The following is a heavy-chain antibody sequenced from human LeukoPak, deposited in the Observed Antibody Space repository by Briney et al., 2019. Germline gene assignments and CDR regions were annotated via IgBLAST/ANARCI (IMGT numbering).Heavy chain of an antibody. CDR3: ARVGGKDSSSWYVEPGDY. J-gene: IGHJ4*02. V-gene: IGHV3-30*04. CDR2: ISYDGSNK. Sequence: GGSLRLSCAAWGFTFWSYAMQGVRQAPGKGLEGVADISYDGSNKYCADSVKGRFTISRDNSKNTLYLQMNSLRAEDTAVYYCARVGGKDSSSWYVEPGDYWGQGTLVTVSS. D-gene: IGHD6-13*01. CDR1: GFTFWSYA.